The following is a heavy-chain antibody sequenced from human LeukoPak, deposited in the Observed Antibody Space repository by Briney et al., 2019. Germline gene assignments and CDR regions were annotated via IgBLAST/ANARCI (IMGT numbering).Heavy chain of an antibody. CDR1: GGSIGSYY. V-gene: IGHV4-4*07. J-gene: IGHJ4*02. CDR3: ASQPYYDILTGYSHFDY. Sequence: SETLSLTCSVSGGSIGSYYWTWIRQPAGKGLEWIGRIYTSGSTNYNPSLKSRVTLSVDTSTNQFSLKLSSVTAADTAVYYCASQPYYDILTGYSHFDYWGQGTLVTVSS. CDR2: IYTSGST. D-gene: IGHD3-9*01.